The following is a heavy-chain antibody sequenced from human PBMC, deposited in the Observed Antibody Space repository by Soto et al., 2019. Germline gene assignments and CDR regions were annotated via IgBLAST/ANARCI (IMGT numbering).Heavy chain of an antibody. CDR2: ISSSSSCI. V-gene: IGHV3-21*01. CDR1: GFTFSSYI. J-gene: IGHJ6*04. D-gene: IGHD3-3*01. Sequence: LILCCAASGFTFSSYIMNWFRQAPGKGLEWVSSISSSSSCIYYADSLKGRFNIYRDNAKNSLYLQMKSLRAEDTSVYYCAREQYYDFWSAYYYYYGMDXWGKGTTVTISX. CDR3: AREQYYDFWSAYYYYYGMDX.